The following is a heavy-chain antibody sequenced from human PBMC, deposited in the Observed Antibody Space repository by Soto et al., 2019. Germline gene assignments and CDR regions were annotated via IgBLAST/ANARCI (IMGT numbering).Heavy chain of an antibody. CDR3: AKLSGPRLSKNYYFDH. D-gene: IGHD2-15*01. CDR2: IPGSGGHKLHP. Sequence: GGSLRLSCAASGFTFTNYAMSWVRLAPGQGLEWVSTIPGSGGHKLHPEYADSVKSRFTISRDNSKDTLYLQMDSLSAEDTAVFYCAKLSGPRLSKNYYFDHWGQGTLVTAPQ. CDR1: GFTFTNYA. J-gene: IGHJ4*02. V-gene: IGHV3-23*01.